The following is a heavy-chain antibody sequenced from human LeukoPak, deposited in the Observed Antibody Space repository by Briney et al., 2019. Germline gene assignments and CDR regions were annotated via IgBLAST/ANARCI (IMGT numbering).Heavy chain of an antibody. D-gene: IGHD3-22*01. Sequence: SETLSLTCTVSGGPISSSSYYCGGIRQPPGKGLEWIGSIYYSGSTYYNPSLKSRVTISVDTSKNQFSLKLSSVTAADTAVYYCAGLTYYYDSSGYNVDYWGQGTLVTVSS. CDR2: IYYSGST. CDR3: AGLTYYYDSSGYNVDY. V-gene: IGHV4-39*01. J-gene: IGHJ4*02. CDR1: GGPISSSSYY.